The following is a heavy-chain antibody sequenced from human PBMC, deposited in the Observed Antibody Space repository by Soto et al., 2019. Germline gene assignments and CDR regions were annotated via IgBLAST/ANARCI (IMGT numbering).Heavy chain of an antibody. CDR2: ISGGGDVT. V-gene: IGHV3-23*01. Sequence: GGSLRLSCAASGFTFSSYAMSWVRQAPGKGLEWVSGISGGGDVTYYADSVKGRFTLSRDNSKNTLYLQMNSLRAEDTAVYYCAKIQPRRDFDYWGPGTLVTVSS. J-gene: IGHJ4*02. CDR3: AKIQPRRDFDY. CDR1: GFTFSSYA.